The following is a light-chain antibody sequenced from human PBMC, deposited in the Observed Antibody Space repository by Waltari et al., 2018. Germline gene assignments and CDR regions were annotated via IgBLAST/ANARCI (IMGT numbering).Light chain of an antibody. CDR1: SGHSSNV. Sequence: QLVLTQSPSASASLGASVKLTCTLSSGHSSNVIAWLQQQPEKGPRYLMKVNSNGSHNKGDGIPGRFAGSSSGAGRYLTISSLQSEDEADYYCQTGGHGTWVFGGGTKLTVL. CDR3: QTGGHGTWV. J-gene: IGLJ3*02. CDR2: VNSNGSH. V-gene: IGLV4-69*01.